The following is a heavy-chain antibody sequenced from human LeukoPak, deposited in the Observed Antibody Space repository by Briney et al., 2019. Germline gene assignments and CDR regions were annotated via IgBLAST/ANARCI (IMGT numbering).Heavy chain of an antibody. J-gene: IGHJ4*02. CDR1: GGSISSNSYY. CDR2: IYYSGTT. V-gene: IGHV4-39*02. CDR3: AREYTLYRSGWFLDY. D-gene: IGHD6-19*01. Sequence: PSETLSLTCTVSGGSISSNSYYWGWIRQPPGKGLEWIGTIYYSGTTYYNPSLKSRVTISADTSKNQFSLKLTSVTAADTAVFYCAREYTLYRSGWFLDYWGQGTVVTVSS.